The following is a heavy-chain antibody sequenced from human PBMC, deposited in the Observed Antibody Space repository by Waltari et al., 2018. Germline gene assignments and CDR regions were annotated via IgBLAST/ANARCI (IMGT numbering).Heavy chain of an antibody. CDR3: VHSRMTLNWFDP. CDR2: ISSSGST. V-gene: IGHV4-39*01. J-gene: IGHJ5*02. Sequence: QMQLEESGPGLLKPSETLSRICSVFGGTVGKNSNYWGWIRHSPHKGLQWIGSISSSGSTFFQPSLKSRAAISLDRSKNEFSLRLTSVTAADTAIYYCVHSRMTLNWFDPWGQGTRVTVSS. CDR1: GGTVGKNSNY.